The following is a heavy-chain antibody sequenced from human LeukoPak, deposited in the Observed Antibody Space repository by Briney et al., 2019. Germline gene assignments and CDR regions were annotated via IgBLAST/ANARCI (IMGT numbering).Heavy chain of an antibody. CDR3: ARGPAAAIDY. CDR2: ISSSSYTI. D-gene: IGHD2-2*01. J-gene: IGHJ4*02. Sequence: GGSLRLSCAASGFTFNSYSMNWVRQAPGKGLEWVSFISSSSYTIHYADSVKGRFTTSRDNGKNSLYLQMNSLRDEDTAIYYCARGPAAAIDYWGQGTLVTVSS. V-gene: IGHV3-48*02. CDR1: GFTFNSYS.